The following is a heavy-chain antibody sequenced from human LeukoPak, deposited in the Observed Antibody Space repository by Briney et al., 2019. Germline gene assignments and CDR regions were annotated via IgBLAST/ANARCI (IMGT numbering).Heavy chain of an antibody. CDR1: GFTFRSYA. D-gene: IGHD5-12*01. Sequence: RGSLRLSCAASGFTFRSYAMHWVRQPPGKGLEWVAVISYEGSSQFYADSVKDRFTISRDNSKNTLYLQINSLRPEDTGVYYCTRDGGAMTDYDYWGQGTLVTVSS. J-gene: IGHJ4*02. V-gene: IGHV3-30*04. CDR2: ISYEGSSQ. CDR3: TRDGGAMTDYDY.